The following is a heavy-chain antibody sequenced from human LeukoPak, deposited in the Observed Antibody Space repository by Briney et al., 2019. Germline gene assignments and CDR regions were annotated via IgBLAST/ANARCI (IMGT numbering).Heavy chain of an antibody. CDR2: INPNSGGT. CDR3: ARDFYGGNSLYYFDY. CDR1: GYTFTGYY. D-gene: IGHD4-23*01. J-gene: IGHJ4*02. V-gene: IGHV1-2*02. Sequence: GASVKVSCKASGYTFTGYYVHWVRQAPGQGLEWMGWINPNSGGTNYAQKFQGRVTMTRDTSISTAYMELSRLRSDDTAVYYCARDFYGGNSLYYFDYWGQGTLVTVSS.